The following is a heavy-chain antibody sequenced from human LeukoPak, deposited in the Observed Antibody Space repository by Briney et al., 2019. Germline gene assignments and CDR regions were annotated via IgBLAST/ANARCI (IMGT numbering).Heavy chain of an antibody. D-gene: IGHD2-21*01. CDR2: ISGSGGST. V-gene: IGHV3-23*01. Sequence: GGSLRLSCAAPGFTFSSYAMSWVRQAPGKGLEWVSAISGSGGSTYYADSVKGRFTISRDNSKNTLYLQMNSLRAEDTAVYYCAKDIYSYSNFDYWGQGTLVTVSS. CDR1: GFTFSSYA. CDR3: AKDIYSYSNFDY. J-gene: IGHJ4*02.